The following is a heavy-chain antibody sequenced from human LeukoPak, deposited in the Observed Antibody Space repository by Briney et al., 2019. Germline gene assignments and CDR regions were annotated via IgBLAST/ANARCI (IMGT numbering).Heavy chain of an antibody. Sequence: GRSLRLSCLASGFTFCDYGMTWVRQAPGKGLEWVGFIRSKAYGGTTEYAAPVKGRFTISRDDSKSIAYLQMNGLKTEDTAVYYCARDPAVGGYTKLLPWGQGTLVTVSS. CDR3: ARDPAVGGYTKLLP. J-gene: IGHJ5*02. V-gene: IGHV3-49*04. CDR1: GFTFCDYG. CDR2: IRSKAYGGTT. D-gene: IGHD1-26*01.